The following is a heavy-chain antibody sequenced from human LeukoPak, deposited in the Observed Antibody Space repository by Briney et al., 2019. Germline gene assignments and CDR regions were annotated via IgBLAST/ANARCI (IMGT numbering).Heavy chain of an antibody. CDR1: GFTFSSYS. D-gene: IGHD2-2*01. V-gene: IGHV3-48*01. J-gene: IGHJ1*01. CDR2: ISSSRSTI. CDR3: AREGHTRYCSSTSCYFAEYFQH. Sequence: GGSLRLSCAASGFTFSSYSMNWARQAPGKGLEWVSYISSSRSTIYYAASVKGRFTISRDNAKNSLYLQMNSLRAEDTAVYYCAREGHTRYCSSTSCYFAEYFQHWGQGTLVTVSS.